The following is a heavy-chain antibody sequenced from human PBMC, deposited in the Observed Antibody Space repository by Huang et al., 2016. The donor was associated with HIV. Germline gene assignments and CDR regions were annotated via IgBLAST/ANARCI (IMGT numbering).Heavy chain of an antibody. D-gene: IGHD3-16*01. V-gene: IGHV4-34*01. CDR3: AREIMISFGGPFDP. Sequence: QVQLYQWGAGLLKPSETLSLTCAVYGGSFSSYYWNWIRQSPGKGLEWIGQINHRGTTTYNPSLKSRVTMSVDTSKNQFSLKVNAVTAADTAVYYCAREIMISFGGPFDPWGQGTLVTVSS. J-gene: IGHJ5*02. CDR2: INHRGTT. CDR1: GGSFSSYY.